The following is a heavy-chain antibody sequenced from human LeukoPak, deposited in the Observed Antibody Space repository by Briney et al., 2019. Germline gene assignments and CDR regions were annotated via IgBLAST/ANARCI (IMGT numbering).Heavy chain of an antibody. CDR3: ARDSWAYCGGDCSAPGMDV. D-gene: IGHD2-21*02. Sequence: GRSLRLSCAASGFTFDDYAMHWVRQAPGRGLEWVSGIRWNSDIIGYADSVKGRFTISRDNSKNTLYLQMNSLRAEDTAVYYCARDSWAYCGGDCSAPGMDVWGQGTTVTVSS. CDR2: IRWNSDII. V-gene: IGHV3-9*01. J-gene: IGHJ6*02. CDR1: GFTFDDYA.